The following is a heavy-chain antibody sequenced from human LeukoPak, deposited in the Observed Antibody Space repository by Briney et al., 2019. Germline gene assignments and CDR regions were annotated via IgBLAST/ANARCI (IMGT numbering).Heavy chain of an antibody. Sequence: GGSLRLSCAASGFTFDDYGMSWVRQAPGKGLEWVSGISGRAASTYYADSVKGRFTISRDNSKNMLYLHMNSLRGEDTAIYYCAKALVVAVDASRAFDNWGQGTLVTVSS. D-gene: IGHD2-15*01. CDR2: ISGRAAST. V-gene: IGHV3-23*01. CDR3: AKALVVAVDASRAFDN. J-gene: IGHJ4*02. CDR1: GFTFDDYG.